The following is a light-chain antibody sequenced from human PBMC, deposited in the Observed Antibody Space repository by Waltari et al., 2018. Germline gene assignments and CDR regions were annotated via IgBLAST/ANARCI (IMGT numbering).Light chain of an antibody. J-gene: IGLJ3*02. CDR2: TAN. CDR3: GLYMGRGIWV. Sequence: TPGQAPCTLVYTANACSSGVPDRFSGSIRGNTAALAITGAQADDESDYYCGLYMGRGIWVFGGGTRLAVL. V-gene: IGLV8-61*01.